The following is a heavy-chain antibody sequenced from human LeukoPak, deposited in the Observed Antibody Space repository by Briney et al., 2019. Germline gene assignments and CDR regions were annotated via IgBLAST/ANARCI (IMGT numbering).Heavy chain of an antibody. CDR3: ARSGADTYYYDSSALDY. Sequence: SETLSLTCTVSGGSISSGGYYWSWIRQHPGKGLEWIGYIYYSGSTYYNPSLKSRVTISVDTSKNQFSLMLSSVTAADTAVYYCARSGADTYYYDSSALDYWGQGTLVTVSS. D-gene: IGHD3-22*01. V-gene: IGHV4-31*03. CDR1: GGSISSGGYY. J-gene: IGHJ4*02. CDR2: IYYSGST.